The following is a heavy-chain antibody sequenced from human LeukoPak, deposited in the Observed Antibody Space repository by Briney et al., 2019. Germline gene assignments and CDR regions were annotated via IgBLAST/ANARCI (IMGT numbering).Heavy chain of an antibody. CDR1: GGSISSSDYY. V-gene: IGHV4-39*01. D-gene: IGHD3-16*01. CDR3: ARTAGGGGLDY. Sequence: SETLSLTCSVSGGSISSSDYYWGWIRQPPGKGLEWIGSMYYGGSTSYNPSLESRVTISVDTSKNQFSLKLNSVTAADTAVYYCARTAGGGGLDYWGQGTLVTVSS. J-gene: IGHJ4*02. CDR2: MYYGGST.